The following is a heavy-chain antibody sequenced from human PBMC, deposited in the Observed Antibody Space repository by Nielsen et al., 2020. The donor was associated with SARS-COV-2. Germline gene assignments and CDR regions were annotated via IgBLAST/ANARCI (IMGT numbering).Heavy chain of an antibody. D-gene: IGHD3-9*01. J-gene: IGHJ3*02. CDR3: ARMYYDILTGYSAGAFDI. CDR1: GGSISSSRYY. V-gene: IGHV4-61*01. CDR2: IYYSGST. Sequence: SETLSLTCAVSGGSISSSRYYWSWIRQPPGKGLEWIGYIYYSGSTNYNPSLKSRVTISVDTSKNQFSLKLSSVTAADTAVYYCARMYYDILTGYSAGAFDIWGQGTMVTVSS.